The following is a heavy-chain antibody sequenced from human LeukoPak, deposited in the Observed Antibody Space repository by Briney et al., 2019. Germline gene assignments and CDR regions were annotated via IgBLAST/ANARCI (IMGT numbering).Heavy chain of an antibody. V-gene: IGHV3-23*01. CDR2: IRGSGGST. J-gene: IGHJ4*02. D-gene: IGHD4-17*01. Sequence: GGSPRLSCAASGFTFSSYAMSWVRQAPGKGLEWVSAIRGSGGSTYYADSVKGRFTISRDNSKNTLYLQMNSLRAEDTAVYYCAKRRYGDYVDYWGQGTLVTVSS. CDR1: GFTFSSYA. CDR3: AKRRYGDYVDY.